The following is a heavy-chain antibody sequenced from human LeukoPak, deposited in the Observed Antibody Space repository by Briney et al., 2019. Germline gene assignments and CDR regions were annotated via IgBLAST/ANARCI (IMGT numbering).Heavy chain of an antibody. CDR3: ARGTCSSTSCYFFGLNWFDP. CDR1: GGSISSSSSY. CDR2: IYYSGST. V-gene: IGHV4-39*07. J-gene: IGHJ5*02. D-gene: IGHD2-2*01. Sequence: PSETLSLTCTVSGGSISSSSSYWAWIRHPPGTGLAWIGHIYYSGSTYYSPALKSRLTISVDTSKNQFSLKLSSVTAADTAVYYCARGTCSSTSCYFFGLNWFDPWGQGTLVTVSS.